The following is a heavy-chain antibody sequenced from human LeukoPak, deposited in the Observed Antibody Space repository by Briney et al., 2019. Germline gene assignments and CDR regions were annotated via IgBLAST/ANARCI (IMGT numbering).Heavy chain of an antibody. J-gene: IGHJ5*02. D-gene: IGHD2-15*01. CDR3: VADVVSAVAVLAS. CDR2: IVVGSGNT. Sequence: SVKVSCKDSGFTFLKSAVQWVRQTRGQRLEWIGWIVVGSGNTNYAQKFSERVTITRDMSTSTAYMELSSLRSEDTAVYYCVADVVSAVAVLASWGQGTLVT. CDR1: GFTFLKSA. V-gene: IGHV1-58*01.